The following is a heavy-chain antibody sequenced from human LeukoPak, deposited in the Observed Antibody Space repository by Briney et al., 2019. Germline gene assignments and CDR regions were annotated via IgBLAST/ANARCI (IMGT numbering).Heavy chain of an antibody. CDR3: ARGTGYYFDY. Sequence: ASQTLSLTCALSGDIFSSNSAAWHWIRQSPSRGPEWLGRTYYRSKLYNDYAMSLKSRITINPDTSKNQFSLQLNSVTPEDTAVYYCARGTGYYFDYWGQGTLVTVSS. CDR1: GDIFSSNSAA. CDR2: TYYRSKLYN. V-gene: IGHV6-1*01. D-gene: IGHD1-14*01. J-gene: IGHJ4*02.